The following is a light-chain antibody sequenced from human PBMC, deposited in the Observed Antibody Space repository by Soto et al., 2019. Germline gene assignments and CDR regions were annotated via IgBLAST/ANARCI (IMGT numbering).Light chain of an antibody. J-gene: IGKJ5*01. CDR1: QSLLNSNGNNY. CDR3: MQALQTSIT. V-gene: IGKV2-28*01. Sequence: DIVMTQSPLSLPVTPGESASISCRSSQSLLNSNGNNYLDWYLQKPGQSPQLLIYFGSIRASGVPDRFSGSGSGTDFTLKISRVEAEDVGVYYCMQALQTSITFGQGTRLEIK. CDR2: FGS.